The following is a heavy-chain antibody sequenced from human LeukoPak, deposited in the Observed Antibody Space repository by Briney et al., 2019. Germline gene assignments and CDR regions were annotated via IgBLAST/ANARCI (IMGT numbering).Heavy chain of an antibody. J-gene: IGHJ4*02. Sequence: SETLSLTCTVSGGSISSYYWSSIRQPPGKGLEWIRYIYYSGTTNYNPSLKSRVTKLVDTSKNQFSLKVSSVTAADTAVYYCARDRYGGNSGEFDYWGQGTLVTVSS. CDR3: ARDRYGGNSGEFDY. V-gene: IGHV4-59*01. CDR1: GGSISSYY. D-gene: IGHD4-23*01. CDR2: IYYSGTT.